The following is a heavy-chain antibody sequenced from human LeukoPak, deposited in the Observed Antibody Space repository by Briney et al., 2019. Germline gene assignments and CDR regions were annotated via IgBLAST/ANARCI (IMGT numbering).Heavy chain of an antibody. CDR2: ISTSGSTI. V-gene: IGHV3-48*04. CDR3: ARVSWGTIDF. CDR1: GLTFSSYS. Sequence: GGSLRLSCAASGLTFSSYSMNWVRQAPGKGLEWVSYISTSGSTIYYADSVKGRFTISRDNAKNSLYLQMNSLRAEDTAVYYCARVSWGTIDFWGQGTLVTVSS. D-gene: IGHD3-16*01. J-gene: IGHJ4*02.